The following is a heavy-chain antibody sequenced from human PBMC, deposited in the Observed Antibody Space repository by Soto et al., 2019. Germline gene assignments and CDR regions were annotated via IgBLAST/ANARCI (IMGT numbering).Heavy chain of an antibody. Sequence: ASVKVSCKASGYNYTNYGISWVRQAPGQGLEWMGWISAYGAKPKYAQKFQGRVTMTTDTSTTTAYLELRSLRSDDTAVYYCAREDYCTDSSCHRFYYFHYGMDVWGQGTTVTVSS. CDR3: AREDYCTDSSCHRFYYFHYGMDV. D-gene: IGHD2-8*02. J-gene: IGHJ6*02. CDR1: GYNYTNYG. V-gene: IGHV1-18*04. CDR2: ISAYGAKP.